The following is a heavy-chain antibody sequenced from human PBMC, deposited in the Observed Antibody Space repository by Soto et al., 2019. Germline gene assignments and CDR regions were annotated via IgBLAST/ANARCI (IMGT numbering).Heavy chain of an antibody. V-gene: IGHV3-23*01. CDR1: GFTLINYA. J-gene: IGHJ2*01. D-gene: IGHD2-21*01. Sequence: EVQLLESGGDSVQPGGSVRLSCAGSGFTLINYAMNWVRQAPGKGLEWVSTFSGGGDATFFADSVRGRFTFSRDNSKNTVTLQMNSLGVDDTAVYYCARKVVGSTSRPDYWYFDLWGRGTLVTVSS. CDR2: FSGGGDAT. CDR3: ARKVVGSTSRPDYWYFDL.